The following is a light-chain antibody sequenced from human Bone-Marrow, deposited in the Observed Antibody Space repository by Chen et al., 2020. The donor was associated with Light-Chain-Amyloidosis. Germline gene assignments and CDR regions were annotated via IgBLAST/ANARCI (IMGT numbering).Light chain of an antibody. CDR3: QQYNNWPPL. Sequence: EIMMTQSPATLSVSPGERATLSCRASQSVSSNLAWYQQKPGQAPRLLIYDASTRATGIPARFSGSGSGTEFTRTISSLQSEDFAVYYCQQYNNWPPLFGGGTKVEIK. V-gene: IGKV3-15*01. CDR2: DAS. J-gene: IGKJ4*01. CDR1: QSVSSN.